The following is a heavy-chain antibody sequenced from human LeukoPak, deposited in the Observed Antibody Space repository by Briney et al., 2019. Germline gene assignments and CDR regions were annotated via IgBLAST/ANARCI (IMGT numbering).Heavy chain of an antibody. Sequence: GGSLRLACAASGFNFTNYNMNWVRQAPGKGLEWVSSIHSSSGSIYYADSVRGRFTISRDNSKNTLYLQMNSLRAEDTAVYYCARGHAFDIWGQGAMVTVSS. CDR1: GFNFTNYN. CDR2: IHSSSGSI. J-gene: IGHJ3*02. CDR3: ARGHAFDI. V-gene: IGHV3-21*04.